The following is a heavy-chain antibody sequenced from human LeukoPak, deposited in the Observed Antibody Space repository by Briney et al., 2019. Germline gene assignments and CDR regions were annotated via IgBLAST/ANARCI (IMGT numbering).Heavy chain of an antibody. CDR2: INHSGST. CDR3: ARGPRGMVRGVIITLTKKYYFDY. CDR1: GGSFSGYY. D-gene: IGHD3-10*01. Sequence: PSETLSHTCAVYGGSFSGYYWSWIRQPPGKGLEWIGEINHSGSTNYNPSLKSRVTISVDTSKNQFSLKLSSVTAADTAVYYCARGPRGMVRGVIITLTKKYYFDYWGQGTLVTVSS. J-gene: IGHJ4*02. V-gene: IGHV4-34*01.